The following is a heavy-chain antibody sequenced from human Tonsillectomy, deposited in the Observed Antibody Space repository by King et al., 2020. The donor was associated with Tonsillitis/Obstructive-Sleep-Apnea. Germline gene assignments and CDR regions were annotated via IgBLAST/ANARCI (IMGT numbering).Heavy chain of an antibody. V-gene: IGHV4-34*01. CDR2: INHSGST. Sequence: VQLPQWGAGLLKPSETLSLTCAVYGGSFSGYYWSWIRQPPGKGLEWIGEINHSGSTNYNPSLKSRVTISVDTSKNQFSLKLSSVTAADTAVYYCARSVGSRPWFDPWGQGTLVTVSS. CDR3: ARSVGSRPWFDP. D-gene: IGHD6-13*01. CDR1: GGSFSGYY. J-gene: IGHJ5*02.